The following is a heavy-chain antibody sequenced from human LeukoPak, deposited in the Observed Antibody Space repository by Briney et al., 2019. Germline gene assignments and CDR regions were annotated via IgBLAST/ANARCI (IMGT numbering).Heavy chain of an antibody. V-gene: IGHV4-59*12. D-gene: IGHD5-18*01. CDR1: GDSIRSYY. Sequence: PSETLSLTCTVSGDSIRSYYWSWIRQPPGKGLEWIGYIYYSGSTKYNPSLKSRVTISVDTSKNQFSLKLSSVTAADTAVYYCARDVGGYRYGYRPTELYWYFDLWGRGTLVTVSS. CDR3: ARDVGGYRYGYRPTELYWYFDL. J-gene: IGHJ2*01. CDR2: IYYSGST.